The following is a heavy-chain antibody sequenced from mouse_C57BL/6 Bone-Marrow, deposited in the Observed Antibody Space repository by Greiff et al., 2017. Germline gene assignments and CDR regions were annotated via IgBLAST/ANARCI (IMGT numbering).Heavy chain of an antibody. CDR1: GYSFTDYN. D-gene: IGHD6-2*01. CDR2: INPNYGTT. Sequence: VQLKQSGPELVKPGASVTISCKASGYSFTDYNMNWVKQSNGKSLEWIGLINPNYGTTSYNQKFKGKATLTVGQSSSTAYMQLNSLTSEDSAVCYCARVSSLWSCDFWGTGTTVTVSS. V-gene: IGHV1-39*01. J-gene: IGHJ1*03. CDR3: ARVSSLWSCDF.